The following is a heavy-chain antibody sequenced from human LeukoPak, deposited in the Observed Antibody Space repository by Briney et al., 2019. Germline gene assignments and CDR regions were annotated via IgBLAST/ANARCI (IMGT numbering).Heavy chain of an antibody. CDR3: TRTGVGESFDY. V-gene: IGHV3-53*01. Sequence: GGSLRLSCAASGFTVSSNYMSWVRQAPGKGLEWVSVIYSGGSTYYADSVKGRFTISRDNSKNTLYLQMNSLRPEDTAVYYCTRTGVGESFDYWGQGTLVIVSS. J-gene: IGHJ4*02. CDR1: GFTVSSNY. D-gene: IGHD1-26*01. CDR2: IYSGGST.